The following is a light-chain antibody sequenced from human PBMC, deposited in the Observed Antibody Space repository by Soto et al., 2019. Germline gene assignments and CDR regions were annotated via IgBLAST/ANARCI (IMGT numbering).Light chain of an antibody. V-gene: IGKV3-20*01. J-gene: IGKJ4*01. CDR2: GAS. CDR1: QSVSSNY. Sequence: EIVLTQSPDTLSLSPGERATLSCRASQSVSSNYLAWYQQKPGQAPRLLIYGASSRATCIPDRFSGSGSGTDFTLTISGLEPEDFAVYYCQQYGSSPLTFGGGTKVEIK. CDR3: QQYGSSPLT.